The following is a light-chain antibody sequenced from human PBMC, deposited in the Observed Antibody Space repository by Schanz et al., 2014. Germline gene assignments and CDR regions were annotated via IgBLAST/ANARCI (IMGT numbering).Light chain of an antibody. CDR2: GTS. Sequence: EIVMTQSPATLSVSPGERATLSCRASQSVHRNYLAWHQQKPGQAPRLLIYGTSIRATGIPDRFSGSGSGTDFTLTISRLEPEDFAVYYCQQYGSSPWTFGQGTKVEIK. V-gene: IGKV3-20*01. CDR1: QSVHRNY. CDR3: QQYGSSPWT. J-gene: IGKJ1*01.